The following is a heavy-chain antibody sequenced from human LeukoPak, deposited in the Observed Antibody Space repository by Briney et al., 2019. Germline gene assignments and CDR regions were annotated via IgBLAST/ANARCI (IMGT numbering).Heavy chain of an antibody. CDR2: IYTSGST. V-gene: IGHV4-4*07. D-gene: IGHD6-19*01. CDR1: GGSIRSYY. CDR3: ARGIQGIGWYRLAFDY. Sequence: SETLSLTCTFSGGSIRSYYWSGIRQPAGKGLEWIGRIYTSGSTNYNPSLKSRVTISVDKSKNQFSLKLSSVTAADTAVYYCARGIQGIGWYRLAFDYWGQGTLVTVSS. J-gene: IGHJ4*02.